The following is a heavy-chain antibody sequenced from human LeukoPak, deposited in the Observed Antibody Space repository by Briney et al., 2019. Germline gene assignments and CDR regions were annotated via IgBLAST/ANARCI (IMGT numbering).Heavy chain of an antibody. CDR2: ISGSGGST. V-gene: IGHV3-23*01. D-gene: IGHD2-2*01. CDR1: GFTFSSYA. CDR3: ARDPALGCSSTSCSSN. J-gene: IGHJ4*02. Sequence: GGSLRLSCAASGFTFSSYAMSWVRQAPGKGLEWVSAISGSGGSTYYADSVKGRFTISRDNAKNSLYPQMNSLRAEDTAVYYCARDPALGCSSTSCSSNWGQGTLVTVSS.